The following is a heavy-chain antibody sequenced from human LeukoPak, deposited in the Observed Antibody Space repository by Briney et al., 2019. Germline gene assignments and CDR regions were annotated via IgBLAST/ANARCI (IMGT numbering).Heavy chain of an antibody. V-gene: IGHV1-2*02. CDR3: ARDKGKYSSSTFDY. CDR1: GYTFTDYY. CDR2: INLNSGGT. J-gene: IGHJ4*02. Sequence: ASVKVSCKASGYTFTDYYMHWVRLAPGQGLEWMGWINLNSGGTNYAQKLQGRVTMTTDTSTSTAYMELRSLRSDDTAVYYCARDKGKYSSSTFDYWGQGTLVTVSS. D-gene: IGHD6-6*01.